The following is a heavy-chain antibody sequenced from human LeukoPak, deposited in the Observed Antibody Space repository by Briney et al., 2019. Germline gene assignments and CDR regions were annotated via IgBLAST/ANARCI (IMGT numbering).Heavy chain of an antibody. D-gene: IGHD3-22*01. Sequence: SVKVSCKASGGTFSSYTISWVRQAPGQGLEWMGRIIPILGIANYAQKFQGRVTITADKSTSTAYMELSSLRSEDTAVYYCARALKEYYYDSSGYYYFDYWGQGTLVTVSS. CDR1: GGTFSSYT. J-gene: IGHJ4*02. V-gene: IGHV1-69*02. CDR3: ARALKEYYYDSSGYYYFDY. CDR2: IIPILGIA.